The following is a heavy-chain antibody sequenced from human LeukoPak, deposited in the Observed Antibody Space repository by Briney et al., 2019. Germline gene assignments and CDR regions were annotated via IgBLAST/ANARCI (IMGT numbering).Heavy chain of an antibody. CDR2: IWYDGTNK. Sequence: PGGSLRLSCAASGFTFRSYGMHWVRQAPGKGLEWVAIIWYDGTNKYYADSVKGRFTISRDNSKNTLYLQMNSLRVEGTAVYYCASGRMVRGVTISYYFDYWGQGTLVTVPS. V-gene: IGHV3-33*01. CDR1: GFTFRSYG. J-gene: IGHJ4*02. D-gene: IGHD3-10*01. CDR3: ASGRMVRGVTISYYFDY.